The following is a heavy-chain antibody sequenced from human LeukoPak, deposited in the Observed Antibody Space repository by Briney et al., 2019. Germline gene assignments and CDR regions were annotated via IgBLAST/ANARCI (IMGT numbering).Heavy chain of an antibody. CDR1: GGSISSYY. Sequence: SETLSLTCTVSGGSISSYYWSWIRQPPGKGLEWIGYIYYSGSTNYNPSLKSRVTISVDTSKNQFSLKLSSVTAADTAVYYCAREGIAAAGTDYYYGMDVWGKGTTDTVSS. J-gene: IGHJ6*04. V-gene: IGHV4-59*01. CDR3: AREGIAAAGTDYYYGMDV. D-gene: IGHD6-13*01. CDR2: IYYSGST.